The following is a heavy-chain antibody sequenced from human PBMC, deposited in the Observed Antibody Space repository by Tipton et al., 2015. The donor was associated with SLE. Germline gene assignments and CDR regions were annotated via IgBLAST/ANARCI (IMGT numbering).Heavy chain of an antibody. J-gene: IGHJ4*02. V-gene: IGHV4-34*01. CDR3: ARHSRGRGGATPFDY. Sequence: TLSLTCTASGGSISSHYWSWIRQPPGKGLEWIGEINHSGSTNYNPSLKSRVTISVDTSKNQFSLKLSSVTAADTAVYYCARHSRGRGGATPFDYWGQGTLVTVSS. CDR2: INHSGST. D-gene: IGHD1-26*01. CDR1: GGSISSHY.